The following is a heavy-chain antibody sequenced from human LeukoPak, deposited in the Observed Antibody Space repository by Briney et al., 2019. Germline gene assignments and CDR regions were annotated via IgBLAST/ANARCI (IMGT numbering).Heavy chain of an antibody. J-gene: IGHJ6*02. CDR2: MNPNSGNT. V-gene: IGHV1-8*01. CDR1: GYTFTSYD. Sequence: ASVKVSCKASGYTFTSYDINWVRQATGRGLEWMGWMNPNSGNTGYAQKFQGRVTMTRNTSISTAYMELSSLRSEDTAVYYCASVEGGGGSMDVWGQGTTVTVSS. CDR3: ASVEGGGGSMDV. D-gene: IGHD3-16*01.